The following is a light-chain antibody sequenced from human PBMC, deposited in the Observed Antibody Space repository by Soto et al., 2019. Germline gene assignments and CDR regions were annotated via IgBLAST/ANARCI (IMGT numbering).Light chain of an antibody. V-gene: IGKV1-39*01. CDR3: QQSYTAPFT. CDR1: QSIGTS. Sequence: DFQMTQSPSSLSASVGDRVSITCRASQSIGTSLNWYQQKPGKAPKLLIYSASTLQGGGPSRFSGSGSGTDFTLTISSPQPEDFATSYCQQSYTAPFTFGPGTKVDVK. CDR2: SAS. J-gene: IGKJ3*01.